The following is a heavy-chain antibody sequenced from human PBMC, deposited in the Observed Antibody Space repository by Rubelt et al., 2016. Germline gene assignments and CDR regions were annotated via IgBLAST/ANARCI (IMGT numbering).Heavy chain of an antibody. V-gene: IGHV4-34*01. CDR1: GGSFSGYY. CDR3: ARTDDILTSDV. Sequence: QVQLQQWGAGLLKPSETLSLTCGVYGGSFSGYYWSWIRQPPGKGLEWIGEINHSGSTNYNPSLKSRVTISVDTSKNQFSLKLCSVTAADTAVYYGARTDDILTSDVWGQGTTVTVSS. CDR2: INHSGST. J-gene: IGHJ6*02. D-gene: IGHD3-9*01.